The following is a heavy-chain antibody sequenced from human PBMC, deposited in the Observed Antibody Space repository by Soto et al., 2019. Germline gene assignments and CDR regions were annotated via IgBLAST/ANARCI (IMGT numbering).Heavy chain of an antibody. CDR1: GGSISSYY. J-gene: IGHJ4*02. Sequence: SETLSLTCTVSGGSISSYYWSWIRQPPGKGLEWIGYIYYSGSTNYNPSLKSRVTISVDTSKNQFSLKLSSVTAADTAVYYCARAVTAHNYFDYWGQGTLVTVSS. D-gene: IGHD2-2*01. CDR2: IYYSGST. CDR3: ARAVTAHNYFDY. V-gene: IGHV4-59*01.